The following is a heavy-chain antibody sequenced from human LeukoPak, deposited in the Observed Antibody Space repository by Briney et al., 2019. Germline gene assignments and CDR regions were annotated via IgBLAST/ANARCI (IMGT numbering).Heavy chain of an antibody. Sequence: SETLSLTCTVSGKSISSSSYYWVWIRQPPGKGLEWIGSINYYGKTYYNPSVKSRVTISVDTSKNQFSLMVRSVTAADTAVYYCGRSAGFVHFDHWGQGTLVTVTS. CDR3: GRSAGFVHFDH. CDR1: GKSISSSSYY. J-gene: IGHJ4*02. CDR2: INYYGKT. D-gene: IGHD3-16*01. V-gene: IGHV4-39*07.